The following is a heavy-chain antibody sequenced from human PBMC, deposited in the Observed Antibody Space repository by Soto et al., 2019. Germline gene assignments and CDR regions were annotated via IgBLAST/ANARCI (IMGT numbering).Heavy chain of an antibody. CDR2: IDPSDSYT. Sequence: GESLTISGTCAGDSFTRYWISWVRQMPGKGLEWMGRIDPSDSYTNYSPSFQGHVTISADKSISTAYLQWSSLKASDTAMYYCAREGRSGSYFLDPWGQGTLVTVSS. CDR1: GDSFTRYW. D-gene: IGHD1-26*01. V-gene: IGHV5-10-1*01. J-gene: IGHJ5*02. CDR3: AREGRSGSYFLDP.